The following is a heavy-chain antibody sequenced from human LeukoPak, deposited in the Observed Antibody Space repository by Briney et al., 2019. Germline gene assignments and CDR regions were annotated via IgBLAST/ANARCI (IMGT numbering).Heavy chain of an antibody. V-gene: IGHV3-9*03. D-gene: IGHD4-17*01. CDR3: AKVQTTVTTRGAFDI. CDR2: ISWNSGSI. Sequence: GRSLRLSCAASGFTFDDYAIHWVRQAPGKGLEWVSGISWNSGSIGYADSVKGRFTISRDNAKNSLYLQMNSLRAEDMALYYCAKVQTTVTTRGAFDIWGQGTMVTVSS. J-gene: IGHJ3*02. CDR1: GFTFDDYA.